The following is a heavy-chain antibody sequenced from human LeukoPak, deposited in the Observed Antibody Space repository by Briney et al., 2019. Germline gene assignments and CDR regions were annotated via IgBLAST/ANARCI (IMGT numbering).Heavy chain of an antibody. J-gene: IGHJ4*02. D-gene: IGHD3-10*01. Sequence: SQTLSLTCTVSGGSISSGGYYWSWIRQHPGKGLEWIGYIYYSGSTYYNPSLKSRVTISVDTSKNQFSLKLSPVTAADTAVYYCARAAGGYWRDFDYWGQGTLVTVSS. V-gene: IGHV4-31*03. CDR1: GGSISSGGYY. CDR2: IYYSGST. CDR3: ARAAGGYWRDFDY.